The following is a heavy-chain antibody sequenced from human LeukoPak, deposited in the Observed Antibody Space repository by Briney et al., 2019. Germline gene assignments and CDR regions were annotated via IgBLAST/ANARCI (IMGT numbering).Heavy chain of an antibody. V-gene: IGHV3-11*01. CDR2: IYSSGSNI. CDR3: ARGAYYFDY. CDR1: GLTFSDYY. J-gene: IGHJ4*02. Sequence: GGSLRPSCAASGLTFSDYYMSWIRQAPGKGLEWVSYIYSSGSNIYYADSVKGRFTISRDNAKNSLYLQMNSLRAEVTAVYYCARGAYYFDYWGQGTQVTVSS. D-gene: IGHD3-10*01.